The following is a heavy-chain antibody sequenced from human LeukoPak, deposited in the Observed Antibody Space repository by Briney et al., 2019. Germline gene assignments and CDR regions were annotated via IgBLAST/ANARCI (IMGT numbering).Heavy chain of an antibody. J-gene: IGHJ4*02. CDR3: ARAPGVYGLGYFDY. Sequence: GGSLRLSCAASGFTVSNNYMSWVRQAPGKGLEWVSSIYSDGSTYYEDSVRGRFTISRDNSKNTLYLQMNNLRAEDTAVYYCARAPGVYGLGYFDYWGQGTLVIVSS. CDR2: IYSDGST. D-gene: IGHD5/OR15-5a*01. CDR1: GFTVSNNY. V-gene: IGHV3-53*01.